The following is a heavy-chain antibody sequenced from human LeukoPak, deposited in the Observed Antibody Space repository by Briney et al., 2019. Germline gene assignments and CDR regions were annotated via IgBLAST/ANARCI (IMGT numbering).Heavy chain of an antibody. V-gene: IGHV3-30-3*01. CDR1: GFTSSSYA. D-gene: IGHD4-11*01. J-gene: IGHJ4*02. Sequence: GGSLRLSCAASGFTSSSYAMHWVRQAPGKGLEWVAVISYDGSNKYYADSVKGRFTISRDNSKNTLYLQMNSLRAEDTAVYYCAIIPSKGFDYWGQGTLVTVSS. CDR3: AIIPSKGFDY. CDR2: ISYDGSNK.